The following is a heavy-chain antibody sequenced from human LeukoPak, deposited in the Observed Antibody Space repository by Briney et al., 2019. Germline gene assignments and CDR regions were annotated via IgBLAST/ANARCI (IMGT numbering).Heavy chain of an antibody. J-gene: IGHJ6*03. V-gene: IGHV1-18*01. CDR1: GYTFTSYG. CDR3: ARDGHHVYYYYMDV. CDR2: ISASNGNT. Sequence: ASVKVSCKASGYTFTSYGISWVRQAPGQGLEWMGWISASNGNTNYALKLQGRVTMTTDTSTSTAYMELRSLRSDDTAVYYCARDGHHVYYYYMDVWGKGTTVTVSS.